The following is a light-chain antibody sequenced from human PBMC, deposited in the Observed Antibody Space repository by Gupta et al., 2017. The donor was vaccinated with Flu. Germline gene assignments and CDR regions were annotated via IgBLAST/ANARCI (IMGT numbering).Light chain of an antibody. V-gene: IGLV3-21*02. CDR3: QVWDTNNDHWV. J-gene: IGLJ3*02. CDR1: NIGRET. Sequence: GQTARITGGGNNIGRETVHWYQQKPGQAPVLIVCDDSDRPSGIPERFSGSKSGNTATLTISRVEAGDEADYYCQVWDTNNDHWVFGGGTMLTVL. CDR2: DDS.